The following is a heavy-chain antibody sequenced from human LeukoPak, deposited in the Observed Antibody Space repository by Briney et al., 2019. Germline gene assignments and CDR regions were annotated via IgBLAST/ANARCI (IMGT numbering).Heavy chain of an antibody. CDR1: GFSLSRFG. Sequence: GSLRLSCVASGFSLSRFGMHWVRQAPGKGLEWVANIQQDGSEKYYVDSVKGRFTISRDNAKNSLYLQMNSLRAEVTAVYYCAREDWLLHYFDSWGQGTLVTVSS. J-gene: IGHJ4*02. V-gene: IGHV3-7*01. CDR3: AREDWLLHYFDS. CDR2: IQQDGSEK. D-gene: IGHD3-9*01.